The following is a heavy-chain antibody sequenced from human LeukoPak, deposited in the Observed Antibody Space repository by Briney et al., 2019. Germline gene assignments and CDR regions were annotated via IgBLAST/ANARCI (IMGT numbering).Heavy chain of an antibody. Sequence: SETLSLTCIVSGDSISTNYWSWIRQPPGKGLEWIGYIYCSGRNNYNPSLKSRVTISVDMSKNQVSLKLSPVTAADTAVYYRGREITWHMDGWGKGTTVTVSS. J-gene: IGHJ6*03. CDR2: IYCSGRN. V-gene: IGHV4-59*12. CDR1: GDSISTNY. CDR3: GREITWHMDG. D-gene: IGHD1-14*01.